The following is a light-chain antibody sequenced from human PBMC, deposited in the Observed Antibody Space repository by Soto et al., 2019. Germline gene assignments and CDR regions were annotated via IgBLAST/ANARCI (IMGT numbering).Light chain of an antibody. CDR3: CSYAGSSTYV. CDR2: EGS. Sequence: QSVLTQPASVSGSPGQSITISCTGTSSGVGSYNLVSWYQQHPGKAPKLMIYEGSKRPSGVSNRFSGSKSGNTASLTISGLQAGDEADYYCCSYAGSSTYVFGTGTKVTVL. CDR1: SSGVGSYNL. J-gene: IGLJ1*01. V-gene: IGLV2-23*01.